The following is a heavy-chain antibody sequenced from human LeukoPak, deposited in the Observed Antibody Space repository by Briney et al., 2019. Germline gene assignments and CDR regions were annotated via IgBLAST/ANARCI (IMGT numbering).Heavy chain of an antibody. V-gene: IGHV3-30*02. CDR3: AKDREWEPTDY. CDR1: GFTFSNYG. J-gene: IGHJ4*02. Sequence: GGSLRLSCAASGFTFSNYGMHWVRQAPGKGLEWVAFIRYDGSYKYYADSVKGRFTISRDNSKNTLYLQMNSLKAEDTAVYYCAKDREWEPTDYWGQGTLVTVSS. CDR2: IRYDGSYK. D-gene: IGHD1-26*01.